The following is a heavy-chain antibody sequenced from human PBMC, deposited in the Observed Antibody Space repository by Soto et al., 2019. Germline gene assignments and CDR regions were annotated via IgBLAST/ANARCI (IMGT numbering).Heavy chain of an antibody. CDR1: GGTFSSYA. V-gene: IGHV1-69*13. Sequence: ASVKVSCKASGGTFSSYAISWVRQAPGQGLEWMGGIIPIFGTANYAQKFQGRVTITADESTSTAYMELSSLRSEDTAVYYCARDRLTIFGVAPPGKPHYYGMDVWGQGTTVTVSS. CDR2: IIPIFGTA. J-gene: IGHJ6*02. D-gene: IGHD3-3*01. CDR3: ARDRLTIFGVAPPGKPHYYGMDV.